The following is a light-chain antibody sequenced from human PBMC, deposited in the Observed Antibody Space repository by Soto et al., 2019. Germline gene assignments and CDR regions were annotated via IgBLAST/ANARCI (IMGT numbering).Light chain of an antibody. CDR2: EVS. CDR3: SSYTISSTYV. J-gene: IGLJ1*01. CDR1: SADVGSDNR. V-gene: IGLV2-18*02. Sequence: QSALTQPASVSGSPGQSVTISCTGTSADVGSDNRVSWYQQPPGTAPKLLIYEVSNRPSGVPDRFSGSKSGNTASLTISGAQAEDEYDYYCSSYTISSTYVFGSGTKLTVL.